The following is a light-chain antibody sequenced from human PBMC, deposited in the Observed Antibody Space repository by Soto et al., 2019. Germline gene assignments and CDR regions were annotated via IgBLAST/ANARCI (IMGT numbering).Light chain of an antibody. V-gene: IGKV3-20*01. CDR1: QSVTSTDSTY. CDR3: QQYATLPIT. CDR2: GAS. J-gene: IGKJ3*01. Sequence: EIVLTQSPGTLSLSPGERATLSCRASQSVTSTDSTYFAWYQQKPGQAPRLLIFGASFRPTGIPDRFSGSVSGTDFTLTITRLEPEDFAVYYCQQYATLPITFGPGTKVDIK.